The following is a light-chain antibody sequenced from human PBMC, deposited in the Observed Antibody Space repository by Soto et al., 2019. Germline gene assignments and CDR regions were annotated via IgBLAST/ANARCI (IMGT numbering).Light chain of an antibody. V-gene: IGLV1-40*01. CDR2: DNT. CDR1: SSNIGAGYD. CDR3: QSYDTSLRGWV. J-gene: IGLJ3*02. Sequence: QSVLTQPPSVSGAPGQRVTISCTGSSSNIGAGYDVHWYQQLPGTAPKLLMFDNTNRPSGVPDRFSDSRSGTSASLAITGLQAEDEADYYCQSYDTSLRGWVFGGGTKLTVL.